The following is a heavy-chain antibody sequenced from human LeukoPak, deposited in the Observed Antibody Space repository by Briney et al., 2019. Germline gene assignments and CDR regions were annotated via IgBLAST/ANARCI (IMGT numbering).Heavy chain of an antibody. CDR2: IYYTGST. CDR3: ASAYSSSWFDN. Sequence: PSETLSLTCTVSGGSISSYYWSWIRQPPGKGLEWIGYIYYTGSTDYNPSLKSRVTISVDTSKNQFSLKLNSVTAADTAVYFCASAYSSSWFDNWGQGILVTVSS. J-gene: IGHJ4*02. D-gene: IGHD6-13*01. CDR1: GGSISSYY. V-gene: IGHV4-59*01.